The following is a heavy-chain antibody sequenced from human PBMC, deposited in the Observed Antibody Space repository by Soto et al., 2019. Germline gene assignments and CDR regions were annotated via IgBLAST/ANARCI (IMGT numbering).Heavy chain of an antibody. D-gene: IGHD3-9*01. CDR2: ISGSGGST. V-gene: IGHV3-23*01. Sequence: GGSLRLSCAASGFTFSSYAVSWVRQAPGKGLEWVSAISGSGGSTYYADSVKGRFTISRDNSKNTLYLQMNSLRAEDTAVYYCAKEPRYFDYLESTYFDYWGQGTLVTVSS. CDR3: AKEPRYFDYLESTYFDY. CDR1: GFTFSSYA. J-gene: IGHJ4*02.